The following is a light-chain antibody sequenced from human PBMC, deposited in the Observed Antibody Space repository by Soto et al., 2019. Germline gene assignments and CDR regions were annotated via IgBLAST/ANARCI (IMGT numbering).Light chain of an antibody. CDR1: QSVSSN. CDR3: QQYNNWPPLT. J-gene: IGKJ4*01. CDR2: GAS. V-gene: IGKV3D-15*01. Sequence: EIVMTQSPATLSVSPGERATLSCRASQSVSSNLAWYQQKPGQAPRLLIYGASIRATGIPARFSGSGSGTELTLTISSMQSEDFAVYYCQQYNNWPPLTFGGATKVEIK.